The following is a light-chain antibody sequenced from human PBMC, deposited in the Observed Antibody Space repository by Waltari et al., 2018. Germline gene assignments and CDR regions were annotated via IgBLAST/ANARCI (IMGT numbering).Light chain of an antibody. V-gene: IGLV2-23*02. CDR2: EVT. Sequence: QSALTQPASVSGSPGQSIAISCIGTSSDVGANNFLSWYQQHPGRAPKLIIHEVTKRPSGVSTRFSGSKSGNTASLTISGLQAEDEADYYCCSYTTIGPVLIGGRTKVTVL. CDR3: CSYTTIGPVL. J-gene: IGLJ2*01. CDR1: SSDVGANNF.